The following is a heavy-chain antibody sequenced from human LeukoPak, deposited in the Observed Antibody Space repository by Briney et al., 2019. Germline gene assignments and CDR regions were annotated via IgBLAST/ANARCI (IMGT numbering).Heavy chain of an antibody. CDR3: ARAHTPVPFDY. D-gene: IGHD2-2*01. CDR1: GGSISSGDYY. Sequence: SQTLSLTCTVSGGSISSGDYYWSWIRQPPGKGLEWIGYIYYSGSTYYDPSLKSRVTISVDTSKNQFSLKLSSVTAADTAVYYCARAHTPVPFDYWGQGTLVTVSS. CDR2: IYYSGST. J-gene: IGHJ4*02. V-gene: IGHV4-30-4*01.